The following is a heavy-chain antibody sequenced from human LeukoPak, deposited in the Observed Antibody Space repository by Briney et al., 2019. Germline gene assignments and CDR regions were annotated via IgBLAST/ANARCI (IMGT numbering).Heavy chain of an antibody. CDR2: IRYDGSNK. J-gene: IGHJ5*02. D-gene: IGHD4-17*01. Sequence: GGSLRLSCAASGFTLSNYDMHWVRQAPGKGLEWVAFIRYDGSNKDYADSVKGRFTISRDNSKNTLLLQMNSLRAEDTAVYYCARGGTDYGDYNWFDPWGQGTLVTVSS. CDR3: ARGGTDYGDYNWFDP. CDR1: GFTLSNYD. V-gene: IGHV3-30*02.